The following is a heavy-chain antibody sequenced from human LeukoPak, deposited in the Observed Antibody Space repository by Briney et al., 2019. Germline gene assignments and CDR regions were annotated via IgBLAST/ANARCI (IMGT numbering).Heavy chain of an antibody. J-gene: IGHJ4*02. CDR3: ARFLDYGSGIDY. CDR2: MNPNSGNT. CDR1: GYTFTSYD. V-gene: IGHV1-8*01. D-gene: IGHD3-10*01. Sequence: ASVKVSCKASGYTFTSYDINWVRQATGQGLEWMGWMNPNSGNTGYAQKCQGRVTMTRNTSISTAYMEMSSLRSEDTAVYYCARFLDYGSGIDYWGQGTLVTVSS.